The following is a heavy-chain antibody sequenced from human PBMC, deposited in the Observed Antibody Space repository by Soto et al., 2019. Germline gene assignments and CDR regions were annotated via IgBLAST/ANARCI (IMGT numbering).Heavy chain of an antibody. CDR2: INPSGGST. D-gene: IGHD4-17*01. J-gene: IGHJ4*02. Sequence: ASVKVSCTASGYTFTSYYMHWVRQAPGQGLEWMGIINPSGGSTSYAQKFQGRVTMTRDASTSTVYMELSSLRSEDTAVYYCARAWTVTTYDYWGQGTLVTVSS. CDR3: ARAWTVTTYDY. CDR1: GYTFTSYY. V-gene: IGHV1-46*01.